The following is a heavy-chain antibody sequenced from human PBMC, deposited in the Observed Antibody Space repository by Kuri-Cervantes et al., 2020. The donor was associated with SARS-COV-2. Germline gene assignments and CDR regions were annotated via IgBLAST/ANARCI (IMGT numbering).Heavy chain of an antibody. J-gene: IGHJ4*01. CDR2: IYSGHYTT. CDR3: AKTERAGSWNYFDA. CDR1: GFTVRSYA. V-gene: IGHV3-23*03. D-gene: IGHD6-13*01. Sequence: GESLKSSCAGSGFTVRSYAMTWGRQAPGKGLEWVSVIYSGHYTTYYADAVKGRFTISRDNSKNTLYLQMNSLRAEDKAVYYCAKTERAGSWNYFDASGHGTLVTVSS.